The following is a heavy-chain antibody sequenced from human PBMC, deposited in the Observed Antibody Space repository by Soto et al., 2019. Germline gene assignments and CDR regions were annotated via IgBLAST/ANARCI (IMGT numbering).Heavy chain of an antibody. J-gene: IGHJ6*02. CDR3: AKDRYSSSAYYYYGLDA. V-gene: IGHV3-9*01. Sequence: EVQLVESGGGLVQPGRSLRLSCAASGFIFDDYAMHWVRQAPGKGLEWVAVISGNSGSLGYADSVKGRFTISRDNAKNSLYLQMNRLRAEDTALYYRAKDRYSSSAYYYYGLDAWGPGTTVTVS. CDR2: ISGNSGSL. D-gene: IGHD6-6*01. CDR1: GFIFDDYA.